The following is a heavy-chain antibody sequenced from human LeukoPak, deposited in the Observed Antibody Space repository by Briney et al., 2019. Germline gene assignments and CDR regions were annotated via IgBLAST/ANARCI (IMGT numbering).Heavy chain of an antibody. CDR1: GGSISSNY. CDR3: ARGDSYSSTYYTTYYFDY. D-gene: IGHD6-13*01. V-gene: IGHV4-59*01. CDR2: FYHSGGT. J-gene: IGHJ4*02. Sequence: PSETLSLTCTVSGGSISSNYWSWIRQPPGRGLEWIGHFYHSGGTNYNPSLKSPVPISADTRKNQFSLKLSPPTTAGKGWFYLARGDSYSSTYYTTYYFDYWGQGTLVTVSS.